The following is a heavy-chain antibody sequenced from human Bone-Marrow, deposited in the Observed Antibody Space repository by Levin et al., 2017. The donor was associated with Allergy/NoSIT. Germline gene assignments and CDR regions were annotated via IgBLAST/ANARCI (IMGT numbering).Heavy chain of an antibody. CDR3: SRKTDSSPPGDY. D-gene: IGHD6-13*01. V-gene: IGHV3-53*01. CDR1: EFTVSNNY. CDR2: IYSSGVT. J-gene: IGHJ4*02. Sequence: PGGSLRLSCIVSEFTVSNNYMSWVRQAPGKGLEWVSTIYSSGVTNYADSVKGRFIISRDKSKNTLYLQMNRLRDEDTAVSYCSRKTDSSPPGDYWGQGTLVTVSS.